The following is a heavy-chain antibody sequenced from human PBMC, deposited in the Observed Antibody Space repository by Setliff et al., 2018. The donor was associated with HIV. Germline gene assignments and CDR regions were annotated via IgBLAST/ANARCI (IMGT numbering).Heavy chain of an antibody. CDR3: ARDSTQAPGTCFDF. J-gene: IGHJ4*02. CDR1: GFSFTDYV. CDR2: IDSDNGNT. D-gene: IGHD1-26*01. Sequence: VASVKVSCKTSGFSFTDYVIHWVRQAAGQRPEWMAWIDSDNGNTIYSPRFQGRITLTRDTSASTGYMELTSLTSEDTAIYYCARDSTQAPGTCFDFWGQGTLLTVSS. V-gene: IGHV1-3*01.